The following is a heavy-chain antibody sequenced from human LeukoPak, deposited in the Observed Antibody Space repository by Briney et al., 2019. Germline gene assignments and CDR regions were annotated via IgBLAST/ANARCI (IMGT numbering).Heavy chain of an antibody. J-gene: IGHJ4*02. Sequence: PSETLSLTCTVSGGSISSYYWSWIRQPPGKGLEWIGYIYYSGSTNYNPSLKSRVTISVDTSKNQLSLKLSSVTAADTAVYYCAREGSSSSYFDYWGQGTLVTVSS. CDR3: AREGSSSSYFDY. CDR1: GGSISSYY. CDR2: IYYSGST. D-gene: IGHD6-6*01. V-gene: IGHV4-59*01.